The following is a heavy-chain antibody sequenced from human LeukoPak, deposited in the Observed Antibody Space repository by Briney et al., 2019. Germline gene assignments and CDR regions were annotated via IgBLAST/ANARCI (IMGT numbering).Heavy chain of an antibody. CDR2: IYTSGST. J-gene: IGHJ4*02. CDR3: ASGGDSSGWVFVDY. D-gene: IGHD6-19*01. CDR1: GGSISSGSYY. V-gene: IGHV4-61*02. Sequence: SETLSLTCTVSGGSISSGSYYWSWIRQPAGKGLEWIGRIYTSGSTNYNPSLKSRVTISVDTSKNQFSLKLSFVTAADTAVYYCASGGDSSGWVFVDYWGQGTLVTVPS.